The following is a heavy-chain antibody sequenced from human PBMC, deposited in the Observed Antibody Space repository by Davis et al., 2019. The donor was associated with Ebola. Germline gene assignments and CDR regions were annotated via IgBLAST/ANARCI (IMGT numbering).Heavy chain of an antibody. CDR3: TRDRGPREILIRSDS. V-gene: IGHV3-30*14. CDR1: GFTFSIYA. CDR2: ISYDGGKT. Sequence: GESLKISCAASGFTFSIYAMHWVRQAPGKGLQWVAVISYDGGKTFYADSVKGRFTISRDNPKNTLYLQMNSLRIEDTAVYFCTRDRGPREILIRSDSWGQGTLVTVSS. J-gene: IGHJ4*02.